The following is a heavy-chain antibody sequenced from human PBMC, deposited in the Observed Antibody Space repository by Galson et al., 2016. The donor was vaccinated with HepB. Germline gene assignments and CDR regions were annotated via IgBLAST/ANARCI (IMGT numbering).Heavy chain of an antibody. CDR1: GGSINSGGNY. CDR3: AREAVASADFYFDY. D-gene: IGHD4-23*01. J-gene: IGHJ4*02. CDR2: IYYSGST. Sequence: TLSLTCTVSGGSINSGGNYWTWIRQHPGKGLEWLGYIYYSGSTYYNPSLKSRVTISVDTSKNQFSLKLSSVTAADTAVYYCAREAVASADFYFDYWGQGTLVTVSS. V-gene: IGHV4-31*03.